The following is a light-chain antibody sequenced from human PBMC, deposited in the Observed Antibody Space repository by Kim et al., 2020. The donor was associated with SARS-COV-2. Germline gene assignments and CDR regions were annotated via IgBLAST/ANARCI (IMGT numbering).Light chain of an antibody. CDR1: QSVSSSY. CDR2: GAS. J-gene: IGKJ1*01. CDR3: QQYGSSPET. Sequence: EIVLTQSPGTLSLSPGERATLSCRASQSVSSSYLAWYQQKPGQAPRLLIYGASSRATGIPDRFSGSGSGTDFTLTISRVGPEDLAVYYCQQYGSSPETFGQGTKVDIK. V-gene: IGKV3-20*01.